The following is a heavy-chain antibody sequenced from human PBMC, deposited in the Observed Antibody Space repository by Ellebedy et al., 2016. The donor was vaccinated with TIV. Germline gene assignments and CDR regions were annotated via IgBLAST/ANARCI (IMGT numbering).Heavy chain of an antibody. D-gene: IGHD5-18*01. Sequence: PGGSLRLSCAVSGFTFTDHWMHWVRQAPGKGLVWVARIKTDGINTIYADPVKGRFTISRDNAKNTLSLQMNSLTAEDTAVYFCANTAVRSTYKDYWGQGTLITVSS. CDR2: IKTDGINT. V-gene: IGHV3-74*01. CDR3: ANTAVRSTYKDY. J-gene: IGHJ4*02. CDR1: GFTFTDHW.